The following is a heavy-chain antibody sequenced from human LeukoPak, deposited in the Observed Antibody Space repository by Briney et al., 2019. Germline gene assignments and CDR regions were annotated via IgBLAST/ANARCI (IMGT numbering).Heavy chain of an antibody. CDR2: ISHDGSNI. CDR3: ARTRPLDSSSWSHGDY. D-gene: IGHD6-13*01. Sequence: LAGGSLRLSCAASGFTFYNYGMHWVRQAPGKGLEWVAVISHDGSNIHYGDSVKGRFTISRDNSKNTLYLQMNSLRAEDTAVYYCARTRPLDSSSWSHGDYWGQGTLVTVSS. V-gene: IGHV3-30*03. CDR1: GFTFYNYG. J-gene: IGHJ4*02.